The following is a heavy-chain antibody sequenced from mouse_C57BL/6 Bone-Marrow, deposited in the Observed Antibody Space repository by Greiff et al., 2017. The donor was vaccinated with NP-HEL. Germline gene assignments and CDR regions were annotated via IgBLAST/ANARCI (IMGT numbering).Heavy chain of an antibody. CDR2: IDPETGGT. CDR3: TRYYSNYPYWYFDV. D-gene: IGHD2-5*01. Sequence: QVQLKESGAELVRPGASVTLSCKASGYTFTDYEMHWVKQTPVHGLEWIGAIDPETGGTAYNQKFKGKAILTADKSSSTAYMELRSLTSEDSAVYYCTRYYSNYPYWYFDVWGTGTTVTVSS. CDR1: GYTFTDYE. J-gene: IGHJ1*03. V-gene: IGHV1-15*01.